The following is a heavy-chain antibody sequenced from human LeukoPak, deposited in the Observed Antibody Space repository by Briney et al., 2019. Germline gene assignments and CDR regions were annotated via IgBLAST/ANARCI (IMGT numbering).Heavy chain of an antibody. Sequence: GSSVKVSCKASGGTFTSYAISWVRQAPGQRLEWMGRIIPILGIANYAQKFQGRVTITAEKSTSTAYMELSSLRSEDTAVYYCARDPFDYDILTGYYMGYYYYGMDVWGQGTTVTVSS. D-gene: IGHD3-9*01. CDR3: ARDPFDYDILTGYYMGYYYYGMDV. J-gene: IGHJ6*02. V-gene: IGHV1-69*04. CDR1: GGTFTSYA. CDR2: IIPILGIA.